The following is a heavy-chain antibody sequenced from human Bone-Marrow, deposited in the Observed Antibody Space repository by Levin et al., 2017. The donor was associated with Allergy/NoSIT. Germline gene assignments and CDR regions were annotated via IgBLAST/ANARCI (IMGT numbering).Heavy chain of an antibody. Sequence: GESLKISCKVSGHTLTELSVHWVRQSPGEGLEWMGGFDPEPGETIYARRFQGRITITEDTSTDTVYMELSSLRSDDTAVYFCATPEYYGGNSRRSSYDGGFDVWGQGTTVTVSS. V-gene: IGHV1-24*01. D-gene: IGHD4-23*01. CDR3: ATPEYYGGNSRRSSYDGGFDV. J-gene: IGHJ6*02. CDR1: GHTLTELS. CDR2: FDPEPGET.